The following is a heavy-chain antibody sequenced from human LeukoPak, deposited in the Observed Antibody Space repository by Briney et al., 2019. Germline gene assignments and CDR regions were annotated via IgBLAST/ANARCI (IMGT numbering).Heavy chain of an antibody. Sequence: ASVKVSCKASGYTFTGYYMHWVRQAPGQGLEWMGWINPNSGGTNYAQKFQGRVTMARDTSISTAYMELSRLRSDDTAVYYCASSTGYSATWGYWGQGTLVTVSS. J-gene: IGHJ4*02. D-gene: IGHD6-13*01. CDR1: GYTFTGYY. CDR2: INPNSGGT. V-gene: IGHV1-2*02. CDR3: ASSTGYSATWGY.